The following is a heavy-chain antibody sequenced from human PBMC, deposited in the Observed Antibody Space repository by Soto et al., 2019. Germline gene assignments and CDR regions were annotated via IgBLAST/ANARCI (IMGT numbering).Heavy chain of an antibody. V-gene: IGHV3-23*01. CDR2: ISGSGGGT. CDR1: GFTFSSYA. CDR3: AKARRYDYIWGSWNY. J-gene: IGHJ4*02. Sequence: EVQLLESGGGLVQPGGSLRLSCAASGFTFSSYAMSWVRQAPGKWLEWISSISGSGGGTDFADSVKGRFTVSRDISKNTLHLHMNSLRGEDTAVYYCAKARRYDYIWGSWNYWGQGTLVTVSS. D-gene: IGHD3-16*01.